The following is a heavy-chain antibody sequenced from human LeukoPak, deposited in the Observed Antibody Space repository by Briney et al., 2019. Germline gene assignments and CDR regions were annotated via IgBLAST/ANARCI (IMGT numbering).Heavy chain of an antibody. CDR2: IYYSGST. CDR1: GFTFNDYY. V-gene: IGHV4-31*02. Sequence: LRLSCAASGFTFNDYYMSWIRQAPGKGLEWIGYIYYSGSTYYNPSLKSRVTISVDTSKNQFSLKLSSVTAADTAVYYCARTRVWFGELSHFDYWGQGTLVTVSS. CDR3: ARTRVWFGELSHFDY. D-gene: IGHD3-10*01. J-gene: IGHJ4*02.